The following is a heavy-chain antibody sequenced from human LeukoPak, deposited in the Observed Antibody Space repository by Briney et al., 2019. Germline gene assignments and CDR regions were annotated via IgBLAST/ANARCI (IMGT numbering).Heavy chain of an antibody. J-gene: IGHJ6*03. Sequence: GGSLRLSCAASGLTFDDYAMHWVRQAPGKGLEWVSGISWNSGSIGYADSVKGRFTISRDNAKNSLYLQMNSLRAEDMALYYCAKAADCGGDCPLGYYMDVWGKGTTVTVSS. CDR2: ISWNSGSI. V-gene: IGHV3-9*03. D-gene: IGHD2-21*02. CDR1: GLTFDDYA. CDR3: AKAADCGGDCPLGYYMDV.